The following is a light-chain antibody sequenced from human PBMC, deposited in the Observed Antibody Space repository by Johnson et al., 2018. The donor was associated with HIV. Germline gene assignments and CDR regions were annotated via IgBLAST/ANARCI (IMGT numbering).Light chain of an antibody. Sequence: QSVLTQPPSVSAAPGQKVTISCSGSSCDIGNNYVSWHQQLPGTAPKVLIYDNNKRPSGIPDRISGSKSGTSAALGITGLQTGDEADYYCGTWDSSLSAGVFGTGTKVTVL. CDR2: DNN. CDR3: GTWDSSLSAGV. CDR1: SCDIGNNY. V-gene: IGLV1-51*01. J-gene: IGLJ1*01.